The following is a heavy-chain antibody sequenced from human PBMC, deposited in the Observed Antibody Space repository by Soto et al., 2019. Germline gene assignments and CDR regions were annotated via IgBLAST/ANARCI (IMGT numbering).Heavy chain of an antibody. Sequence: SETLSLTCTVSGGSISSSIYYWGWIRQPPGKGLEWIGSIYYSGSTYYNPSLKSRVTISMDTSKNQFSLRLSSVTAADTAVYYCARTLFLVRGIIITEPNWFDPWGQGTLVTVSS. CDR1: GGSISSSIYY. CDR3: ARTLFLVRGIIITEPNWFDP. V-gene: IGHV4-39*07. CDR2: IYYSGST. D-gene: IGHD3-10*01. J-gene: IGHJ5*02.